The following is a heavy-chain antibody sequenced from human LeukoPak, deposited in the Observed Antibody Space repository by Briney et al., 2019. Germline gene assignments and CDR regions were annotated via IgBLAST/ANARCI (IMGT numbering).Heavy chain of an antibody. CDR2: INSDGSST. D-gene: IGHD1-14*01. CDR1: GFTFNNYA. J-gene: IGHJ4*02. V-gene: IGHV3-74*01. Sequence: GGSLRLSCASSGFTFNNYAMTWVRQAPGKGLVWVSRINSDGSSTSYADSVKGRFTISRDNAKNTLYLQMNRLRAEDTAVYYCASRYNGLDYWGQGTLVTVSS. CDR3: ASRYNGLDY.